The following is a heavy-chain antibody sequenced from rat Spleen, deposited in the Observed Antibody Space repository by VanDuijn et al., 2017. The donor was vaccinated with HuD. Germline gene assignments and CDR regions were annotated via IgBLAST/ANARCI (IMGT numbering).Heavy chain of an antibody. D-gene: IGHD1-6*01. J-gene: IGHJ2*01. V-gene: IGHV5-22*01. CDR1: GFTFSDYY. Sequence: EVQVEESGGGLVQPGRSMKLSCAASGFTFSDYYMAWVRQAPKKGLEWVASINYEGSSTHYGDSVKGRFTVSRDNAKSTLYLQMDSLRSEDTATYYCSTAGSFTDYYFAGGFDYWGQGVMVTVSS. CDR3: STAGSFTDYYFAGGFDY. CDR2: INYEGSST.